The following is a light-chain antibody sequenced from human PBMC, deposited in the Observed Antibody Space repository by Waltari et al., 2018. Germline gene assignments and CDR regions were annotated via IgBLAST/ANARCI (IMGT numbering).Light chain of an antibody. V-gene: IGLV1-47*01. CDR2: TND. J-gene: IGLJ3*02. CDR1: SPNIGRNY. CDR3: AAWDDSLSGWV. Sequence: QSVLTQPPSASGTPGQRVTITCSGSSPNIGRNYVPWYQQLPGTAPKLLINTNDQRPSGVPDRFSGSKSGTSASLAISGLRSEDEADYWCAAWDDSLSGWVFGGGTKVTVL.